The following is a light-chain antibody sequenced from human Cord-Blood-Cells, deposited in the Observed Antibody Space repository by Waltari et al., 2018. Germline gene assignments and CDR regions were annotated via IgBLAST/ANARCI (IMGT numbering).Light chain of an antibody. CDR3: QQSYSTPFT. J-gene: IGKJ3*01. CDR1: QSISSY. Sequence: DIQMTHSPSSLPASVADRVTITCRPSQSISSYLNWYQQKPGKAPKLLIYAASSLQSGVPERFSGSGSGTDFTLTISSLQPEDFATYYCQQSYSTPFTFGPGTKVDIK. CDR2: AAS. V-gene: IGKV1-39*01.